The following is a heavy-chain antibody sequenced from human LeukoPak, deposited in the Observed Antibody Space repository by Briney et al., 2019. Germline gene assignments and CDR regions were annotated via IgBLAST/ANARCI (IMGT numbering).Heavy chain of an antibody. CDR2: IYYSGST. J-gene: IGHJ6*03. CDR1: GGSISSYY. D-gene: IGHD2/OR15-2a*01. Sequence: SETLSLTCTVSGGSISSYYWSWIRQPPGKGLEWIGYIYYSGSTNYNPSLKSRVTISVDTSKNQFSLKLSSVTAADTAVYYCARQYHSTYPNYYYYYMDVWGKGTTVTISS. V-gene: IGHV4-59*01. CDR3: ARQYHSTYPNYYYYYMDV.